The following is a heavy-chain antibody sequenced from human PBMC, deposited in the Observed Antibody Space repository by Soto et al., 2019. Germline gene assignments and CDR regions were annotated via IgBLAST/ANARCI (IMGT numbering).Heavy chain of an antibody. J-gene: IGHJ2*01. Sequence: QVQLVESGGGVVQPGRSLRLSCVGSGFTFSSYGMHWVRQAPGKGLEWLAVISFDGNYKYHADSVKGRFTISRDNSKNTLFLEMSSLRTEDTAVYYCVKDNLQSGSYENWYFDLWGRGTLVTVSS. CDR3: VKDNLQSGSYENWYFDL. CDR2: ISFDGNYK. CDR1: GFTFSSYG. D-gene: IGHD1-26*01. V-gene: IGHV3-30*18.